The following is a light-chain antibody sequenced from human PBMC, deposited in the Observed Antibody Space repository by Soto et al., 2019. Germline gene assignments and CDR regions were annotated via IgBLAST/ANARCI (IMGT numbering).Light chain of an antibody. CDR2: EVN. CDR1: SSDVGRYNY. Sequence: QSVLTQPPSASGSPGQSVTISCTGTSSDVGRYNYFSWYQQHPGKAPKLIIFEVNERPSGVPDRFSGSKSGNTASLTVSGLQAEDEADYYCSSYAAGKNILFAGGTQLTVL. CDR3: SSYAAGKNIL. J-gene: IGLJ2*01. V-gene: IGLV2-8*01.